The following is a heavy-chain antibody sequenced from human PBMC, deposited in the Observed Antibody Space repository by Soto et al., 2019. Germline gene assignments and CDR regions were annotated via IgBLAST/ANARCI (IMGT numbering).Heavy chain of an antibody. Sequence: ASVKVSCKASGYTFTSYGISWVRQAPGQGLEWMGWISAYNGNTNYAQKLQGRVTMTTDTSTSTAYMELRSLRSDDTAVYYCARNRKLAPTPEFRYWGQGTLVTVSS. V-gene: IGHV1-18*01. CDR3: ARNRKLAPTPEFRY. D-gene: IGHD6-6*01. J-gene: IGHJ4*02. CDR2: ISAYNGNT. CDR1: GYTFTSYG.